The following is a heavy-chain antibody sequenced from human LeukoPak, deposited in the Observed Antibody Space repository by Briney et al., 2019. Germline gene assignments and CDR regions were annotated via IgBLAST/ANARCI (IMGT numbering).Heavy chain of an antibody. D-gene: IGHD3-10*01. CDR1: GFTFSSYA. CDR3: ARDLMLLWFGEGEDGMDV. Sequence: GASLRLSCAASGFTFSSYAMSWVRQAPGKGLEWVSPISSSSSYIYYADSVKGRFTISRDNAKNSLYLQMNSLRAEDTAVYYCARDLMLLWFGEGEDGMDVWGQGTTVTVSS. J-gene: IGHJ6*02. V-gene: IGHV3-21*01. CDR2: ISSSSSYI.